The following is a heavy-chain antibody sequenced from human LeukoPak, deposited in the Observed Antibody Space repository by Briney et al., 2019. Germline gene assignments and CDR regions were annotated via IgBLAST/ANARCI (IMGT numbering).Heavy chain of an antibody. D-gene: IGHD3-22*01. J-gene: IGHJ4*02. Sequence: ASLKVSCKASGYTFTGYYMHWVRQAPGQGLEWMVWINPNSGGTNYAQKFQGRVTMTRDTSISTAYMELSRLRSDDTAVYYCAIIPKITKLRYSDYWGQGTLVTVSS. CDR2: INPNSGGT. CDR3: AIIPKITKLRYSDY. CDR1: GYTFTGYY. V-gene: IGHV1-2*02.